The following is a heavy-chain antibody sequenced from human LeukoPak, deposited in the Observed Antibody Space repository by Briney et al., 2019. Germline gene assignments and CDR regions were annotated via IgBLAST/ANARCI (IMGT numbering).Heavy chain of an antibody. D-gene: IGHD6-13*01. CDR2: ISSSGGST. CDR3: AKRIAAAGPYFDY. CDR1: GFTFSSYA. Sequence: PVGSLRLSCAASGFTFSSYAKSCVRQAPGKGLERVSAISSSGGSTYYADSVKGRFTISRDDSKNTLYLQMSSLRAEDTAVYYCAKRIAAAGPYFDYWGQGTLVTVSS. V-gene: IGHV3-23*01. J-gene: IGHJ4*02.